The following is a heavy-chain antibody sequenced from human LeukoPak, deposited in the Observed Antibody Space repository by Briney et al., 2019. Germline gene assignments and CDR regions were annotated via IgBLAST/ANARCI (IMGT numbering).Heavy chain of an antibody. CDR2: ISGSGGST. Sequence: GGSLRLSCAASGFTFSSYAMGWVRQAPGKGLEWVSAISGSGGSTYYADSVKGRFTISRDSSNNILSLQMNTLRAEDTALYYCAKLGGSYYRLFSFDDWGQGTLVTVPS. CDR1: GFTFSSYA. D-gene: IGHD1-26*01. V-gene: IGHV3-23*01. J-gene: IGHJ4*02. CDR3: AKLGGSYYRLFSFDD.